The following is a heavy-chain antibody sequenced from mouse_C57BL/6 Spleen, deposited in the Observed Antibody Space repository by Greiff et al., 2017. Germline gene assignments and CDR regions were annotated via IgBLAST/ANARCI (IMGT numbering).Heavy chain of an antibody. J-gene: IGHJ4*01. CDR1: GYSFTGYY. CDR2: INPSTGGT. D-gene: IGHD1-1*01. Sequence: VQLQQSGPELVKPGASVKISCKASGYSFTGYYMNWVKQSPEKSLEWIGEINPSTGGTTYNQKFKAKATLTVDKSSSTAYMQLKILTSEDSAVYYYAPGGDYGSMDYAMDYWGQGTSVTVSS. V-gene: IGHV1-42*01. CDR3: APGGDYGSMDYAMDY.